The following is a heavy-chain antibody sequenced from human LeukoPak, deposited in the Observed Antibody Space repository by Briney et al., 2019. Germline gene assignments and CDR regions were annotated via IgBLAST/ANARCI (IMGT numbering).Heavy chain of an antibody. Sequence: SETLSLTCTVSGGSISSYYWSWIRQPPGKGLEWIEYIYYSGSTNYNPSLKSRVTISVDTSKNQFSLKLSSVTAADTAVYYCASSYSGSSPFDYWGQGTLVTVSS. D-gene: IGHD1-26*01. CDR2: IYYSGST. CDR1: GGSISSYY. CDR3: ASSYSGSSPFDY. J-gene: IGHJ4*02. V-gene: IGHV4-59*01.